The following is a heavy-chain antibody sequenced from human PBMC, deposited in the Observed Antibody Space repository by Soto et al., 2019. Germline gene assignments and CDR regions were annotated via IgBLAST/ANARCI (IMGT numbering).Heavy chain of an antibody. Sequence: QLQLQESGPGLVKPSETLSLTCTVSGGSLTSSSYYWGWIRQPPGKGLEWIGDIYYSGRTYYNPSLKSRGTIPVDTSKNQFSLNLSSVTAADTAVYYCMLGSGWKDFDYWGQRTLVTVSS. D-gene: IGHD3-22*01. CDR3: MLGSGWKDFDY. CDR1: GGSLTSSSYY. CDR2: IYYSGRT. J-gene: IGHJ4*02. V-gene: IGHV4-39*01.